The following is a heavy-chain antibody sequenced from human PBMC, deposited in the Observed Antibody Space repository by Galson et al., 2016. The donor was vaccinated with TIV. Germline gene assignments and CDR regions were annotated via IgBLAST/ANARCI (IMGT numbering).Heavy chain of an antibody. CDR3: ATGHSDGGNFYYYYMNV. V-gene: IGHV1-8*01. D-gene: IGHD5-24*01. CDR1: RYTFTSYD. Sequence: SVKVSCKASRYTFTSYDINWVRQATGQGLEWMGWMNPDSGSRGYAQRFQGRLTMTRNTSTSTVYMELIGLTYEDAAVYYCATGHSDGGNFYYYYMNVWGTGTTVTVSS. J-gene: IGHJ6*03. CDR2: MNPDSGSR.